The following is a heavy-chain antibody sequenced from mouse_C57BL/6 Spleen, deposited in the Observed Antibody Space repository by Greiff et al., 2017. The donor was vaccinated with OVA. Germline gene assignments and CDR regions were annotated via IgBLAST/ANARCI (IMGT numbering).Heavy chain of an antibody. D-gene: IGHD1-1*01. J-gene: IGHJ3*01. CDR1: GYTFTDYE. Sequence: QVQLQQSGAELVRPGASVTLSCKASGYTFTDYEMHWVKQTPVHGLEWIGAIDPETGGTAYNQKFKGKAILTADKSSSTAYMELRSLTSEDSAVYYGTRSRGSITTVVAPFAYWGQGTLVTVSA. CDR3: TRSRGSITTVVAPFAY. CDR2: IDPETGGT. V-gene: IGHV1-15*01.